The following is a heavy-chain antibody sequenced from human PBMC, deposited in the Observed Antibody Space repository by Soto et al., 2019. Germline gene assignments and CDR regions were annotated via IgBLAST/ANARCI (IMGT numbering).Heavy chain of an antibody. CDR3: AGDQVTFGYSSGFDY. CDR1: GYTFTSYG. CDR2: ISAYNGNT. V-gene: IGHV1-18*01. Sequence: QVQLVQSGAEVKKPGASVKVSCKASGYTFTSYGISWVRQAPGQGLEWMGWISAYNGNTNYAQKLQGRVTMTTDTTTSTAYMELRSLRSGDTAVDYCAGDQVTFGYSSGFDYWGQGTLVTVSS. J-gene: IGHJ4*02. D-gene: IGHD6-19*01.